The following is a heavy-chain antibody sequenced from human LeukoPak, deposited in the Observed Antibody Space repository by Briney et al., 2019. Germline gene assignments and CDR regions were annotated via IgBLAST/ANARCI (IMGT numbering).Heavy chain of an antibody. Sequence: GGSLRLSCAASGFTSSSYAMSWVRQAPGKGLEWVSGLSGSGVSTYYADSVKGRFTISRDNSKNTLYLQMNSLRAEDTAVYYCAKDLRWAVAGTGDYWGQGTLVTVSS. J-gene: IGHJ4*02. CDR3: AKDLRWAVAGTGDY. CDR1: GFTSSSYA. V-gene: IGHV3-23*01. D-gene: IGHD6-19*01. CDR2: LSGSGVST.